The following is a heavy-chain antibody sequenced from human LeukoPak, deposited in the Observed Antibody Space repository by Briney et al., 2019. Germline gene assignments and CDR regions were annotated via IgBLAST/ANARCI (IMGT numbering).Heavy chain of an antibody. CDR2: ISPYNGDT. D-gene: IGHD4-23*01. CDR3: ARPPPYGGDIGAFDI. J-gene: IGHJ3*02. Sequence: ASVKVSCKASGYTFTTYGTDWVRQAPGQGLEWMGWISPYNGDTNYAQNLQGRVTMTTDTSTRTAYMELRSLRSDDTAVYYCARPPPYGGDIGAFDIWGQGTVVTVSS. V-gene: IGHV1-18*04. CDR1: GYTFTTYG.